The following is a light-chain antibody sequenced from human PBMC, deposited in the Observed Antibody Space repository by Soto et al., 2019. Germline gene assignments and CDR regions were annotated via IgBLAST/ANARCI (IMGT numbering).Light chain of an antibody. V-gene: IGLV2-14*01. CDR1: SSDVGGYNY. Sequence: QSVLTQPASVSGSPGQSITISCTGTSSDVGGYNYVSWYQKHPDKAPKLMIYEVSDRPSGVSNRFSGSKSVNTASLTISGLQAEDEADYYCSSYAGSRVFGTGTKVTVL. CDR3: SSYAGSRV. J-gene: IGLJ1*01. CDR2: EVS.